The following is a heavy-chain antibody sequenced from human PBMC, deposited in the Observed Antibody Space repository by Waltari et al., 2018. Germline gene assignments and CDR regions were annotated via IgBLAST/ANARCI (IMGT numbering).Heavy chain of an antibody. V-gene: IGHV4-4*07. D-gene: IGHD2-2*02. CDR2: IYTSGST. J-gene: IGHJ5*02. CDR1: GGSISSYY. CDR3: ARLQLINRGYNWFDP. Sequence: QVQLQESGPGLVKPSETLSLTCTVSGGSISSYYWSWIRQPAGKGLEWIGRIYTSGSTNYNPSLKRRVPMSVDTSKNQFSLKLSSVTAADTAVYYCARLQLINRGYNWFDPWGQGTLVTSPQ.